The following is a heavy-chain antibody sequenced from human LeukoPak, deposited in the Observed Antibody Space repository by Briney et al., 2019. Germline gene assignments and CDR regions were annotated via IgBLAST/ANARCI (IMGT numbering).Heavy chain of an antibody. CDR2: LSGSGAGT. CDR3: AKDPGAFSGLGYDY. D-gene: IGHD3-10*01. V-gene: IGHV3-23*01. Sequence: GGPLRLSCAAPGFTFTTYAMSWVRQAPRKWLDWVSTLSGSGAGTHYADSVKGRFTISRDNSKNTLYLQMNSLRAEDTAVYYCAKDPGAFSGLGYDYWGQGTLVTVSS. J-gene: IGHJ4*02. CDR1: GFTFTTYA.